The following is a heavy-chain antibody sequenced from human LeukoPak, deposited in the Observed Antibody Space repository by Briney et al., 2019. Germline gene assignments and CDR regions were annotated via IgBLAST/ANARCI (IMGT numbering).Heavy chain of an antibody. CDR3: ARDFPRDYDILTGYYMAGWFDP. CDR2: ISAYNGNT. D-gene: IGHD3-9*01. V-gene: IGHV1-18*01. Sequence: ASVKVSCKASGYTFTSYGISWVRQAPGQGLEWMGWISAYNGNTNYAQKLQGRVTMTTDTSTSTACMELRSLRSDDTAVYYCARDFPRDYDILTGYYMAGWFDPWGQGTLVTVSS. CDR1: GYTFTSYG. J-gene: IGHJ5*02.